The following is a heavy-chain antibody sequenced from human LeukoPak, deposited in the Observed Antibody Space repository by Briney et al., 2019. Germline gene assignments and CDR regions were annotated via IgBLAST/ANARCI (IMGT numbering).Heavy chain of an antibody. CDR3: ARAPRGGSFDY. CDR1: GGSISSGGYY. J-gene: IGHJ4*02. V-gene: IGHV4-30-2*01. CDR2: IYHSGST. Sequence: PSETLSLTCTVSGGSISSGGYYWSWIRQPPGKGLEWIGYIYHSGSTNYNPSLKSRVTISVDTSKNQFSLKLSSVTAADTAVYYCARAPRGGSFDYWGQGTLVTVSS. D-gene: IGHD3-10*01.